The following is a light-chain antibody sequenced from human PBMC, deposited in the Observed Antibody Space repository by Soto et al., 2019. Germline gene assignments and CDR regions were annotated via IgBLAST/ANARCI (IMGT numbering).Light chain of an antibody. J-gene: IGKJ4*01. CDR1: HSVSTR. V-gene: IGKV3-15*01. CDR3: QHYTNWPLT. Sequence: EIVMTQSPATLSVSPGERATLSCRASHSVSTRLAWYQQKPGQAPRLLIYDASTRATGLPARFSGSGSGTDFTLTISSLQSEDFAAYYCQHYTNWPLTFGGGTKVEIK. CDR2: DAS.